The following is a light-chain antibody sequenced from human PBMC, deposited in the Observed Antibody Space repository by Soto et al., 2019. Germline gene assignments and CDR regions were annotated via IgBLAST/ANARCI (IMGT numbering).Light chain of an antibody. CDR1: QSVSSSY. CDR3: QQYYNLPPNT. CDR2: GAS. V-gene: IGKV3D-7*01. J-gene: IGKJ2*01. Sequence: PGERVTLSCRASQSVSSSYLTWYQQKPGQAPRLLIYGASTRATSIPARFSGSGSGTDFTLTISSLQPEDFAVYYCQQYYNLPPNTFGQGTKLEIK.